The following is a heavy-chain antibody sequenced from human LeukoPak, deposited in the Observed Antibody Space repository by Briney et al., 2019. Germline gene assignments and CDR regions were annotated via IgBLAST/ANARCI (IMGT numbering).Heavy chain of an antibody. J-gene: IGHJ4*02. CDR3: ARDQIAAAVTSPFDY. V-gene: IGHV3-21*04. CDR1: GFTFSSYS. Sequence: PGGSLRLSCAASGFTFSSYSMNWVRQAPGKGLEWVSSISSSSTYIYYADPVKGRFTISRDNAKNSLYLQMNRLRAEDTAVYYCARDQIAAAVTSPFDYWGQGTLVTVSS. CDR2: ISSSSTYI. D-gene: IGHD6-13*01.